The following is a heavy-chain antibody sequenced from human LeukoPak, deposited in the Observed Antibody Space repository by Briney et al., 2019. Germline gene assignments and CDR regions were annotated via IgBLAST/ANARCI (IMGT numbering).Heavy chain of an antibody. J-gene: IGHJ4*02. Sequence: GSSVKVSCKASGYTFTGYYMHWVRQAPGQGLEWMGWINPNSGGTNYAQKFQGWVTMTRDTSISTAYMELSRLRSDDTAVYYCARGGGKYRSGLCPDYWGQGTLVTVSS. CDR2: INPNSGGT. CDR3: ARGGGKYRSGLCPDY. CDR1: GYTFTGYY. D-gene: IGHD6-19*01. V-gene: IGHV1-2*04.